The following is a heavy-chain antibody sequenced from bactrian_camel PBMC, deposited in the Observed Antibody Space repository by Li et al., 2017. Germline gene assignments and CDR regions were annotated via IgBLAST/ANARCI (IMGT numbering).Heavy chain of an antibody. V-gene: IGHV3S53*01. J-gene: IGHJ4*01. D-gene: IGHD1*01. CDR2: IGIDGGE. Sequence: HVQLVESGGGSAQSGGSLRLSCTVSGLTLKHYCVGWFRQSPGHQREAVVTIGIDGGETYADSVKGRFTISKENAKNTLYLQMNELKAEDTAIYYCEARSFCYGVNWYGNYKGQGTQVTVS. CDR3: EARSFCYGVNWYGNY. CDR1: GLTLKHYC.